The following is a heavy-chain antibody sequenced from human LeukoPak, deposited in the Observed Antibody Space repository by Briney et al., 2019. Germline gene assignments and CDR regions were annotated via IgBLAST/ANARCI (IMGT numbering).Heavy chain of an antibody. D-gene: IGHD4-23*01. CDR3: ARYGGNSGALDY. V-gene: IGHV4-59*04. Sequence: SETLSLTCTVSGGSISSYYWSWIRQPPGKGLEWIGSIYYSGSTYYNPSLKSRVTISVDTSKNQFSLKLSSVTAADTAVYYCARYGGNSGALDYWGQGTLVTVSS. CDR1: GGSISSYY. CDR2: IYYSGST. J-gene: IGHJ4*02.